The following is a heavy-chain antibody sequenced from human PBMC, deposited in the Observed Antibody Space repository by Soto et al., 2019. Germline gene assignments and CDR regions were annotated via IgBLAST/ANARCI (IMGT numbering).Heavy chain of an antibody. V-gene: IGHV1-69*06. CDR3: ARRDTSGFRRYFDT. Sequence: QVPLVQSGPEVKKPGSSVKVSCKTSCGTLSSFITYPINWVRQAPGQGPEWMGGIVPNVGTVNYAQRFQGRVTITADKSTGTSYIELNNLRSEDTSLDYCARRDTSGFRRYFDTWGQGTLVTVS. CDR2: IVPNVGTV. D-gene: IGHD3-3*01. CDR1: CGTLSSFITYP. J-gene: IGHJ4*02.